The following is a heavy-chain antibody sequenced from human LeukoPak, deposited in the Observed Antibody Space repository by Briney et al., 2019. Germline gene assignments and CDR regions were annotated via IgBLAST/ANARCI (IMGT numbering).Heavy chain of an antibody. CDR2: IKQDGSEK. CDR3: ARGGYSYGFYYYYYMDV. J-gene: IGHJ6*03. Sequence: GGSLRLSCAASGFTFSSYWMSWVRQAPGKRLEWVANIKQDGSEKYHVDSVKGRFTISRDNAKNSLYLQMNSLRAEDTAVYYCARGGYSYGFYYYYYMDVWGKGTTVTVSS. V-gene: IGHV3-7*01. CDR1: GFTFSSYW. D-gene: IGHD5-18*01.